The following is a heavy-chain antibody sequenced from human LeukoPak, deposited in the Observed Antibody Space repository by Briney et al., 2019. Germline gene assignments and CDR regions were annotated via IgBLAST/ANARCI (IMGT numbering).Heavy chain of an antibody. CDR1: GFTFSTYA. CDR3: ARGVRIAVAGYIDY. Sequence: GGSLRLSCAASGFTFSTYAMHWVRQAPGKGLEWVAAISYDGSNKNYADSVKGRLTISRDNSKNTLYLQMNSMRAEDTAVYYCARGVRIAVAGYIDYWGQGTLVTVSS. J-gene: IGHJ4*02. D-gene: IGHD6-19*01. V-gene: IGHV3-30*04. CDR2: ISYDGSNK.